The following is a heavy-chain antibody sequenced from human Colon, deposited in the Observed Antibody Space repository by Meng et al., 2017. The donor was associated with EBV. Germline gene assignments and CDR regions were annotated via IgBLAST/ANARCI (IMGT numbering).Heavy chain of an antibody. Sequence: VHRQESGPELVQPAQTLPLTSPVPGGSISSGDYYWSWIRQPPGKGLEWIGYIYYSGSTYSNASLKSRVTISIDRSKNQFSLKLSSVTAADTAVYYCARDRKHYGERGWFDPWGQGTLVTVSS. CDR2: IYYSGST. CDR1: GGSISSGDYY. J-gene: IGHJ5*02. CDR3: ARDRKHYGERGWFDP. V-gene: IGHV4-30-4*01. D-gene: IGHD4-17*01.